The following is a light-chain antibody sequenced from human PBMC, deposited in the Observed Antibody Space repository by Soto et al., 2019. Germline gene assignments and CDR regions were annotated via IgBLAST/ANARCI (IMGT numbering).Light chain of an antibody. V-gene: IGKV3-20*01. J-gene: IGKJ5*01. CDR2: DAS. CDR1: QSVSSY. Sequence: EIVLTQSPGTLSLSPGERATLSCRASQSVSSYLAWYQQKPGQAPRLLIYDASNRATGIPDRFSGSGSGTDFTLTISRLEPEDFAVYYCQQYGSSLPFGQGTRLEIK. CDR3: QQYGSSLP.